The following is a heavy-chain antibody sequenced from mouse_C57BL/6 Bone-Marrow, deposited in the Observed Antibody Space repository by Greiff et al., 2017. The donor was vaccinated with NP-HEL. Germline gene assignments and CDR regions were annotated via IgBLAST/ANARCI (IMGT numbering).Heavy chain of an antibody. V-gene: IGHV1-55*01. CDR2: IYPGSGST. D-gene: IGHD1-1*01. J-gene: IGHJ4*01. Sequence: VQLQQPGAELVKPGASVKMSCKASGYTFTSYWITWVKQRPGQGLEWIGDIYPGSGSTNYNEKFKSKATLTVDTSSSTAYMQLSSLTSEDSAVYYCARSSTGVDDYAMDYWGQGTSVTVSS. CDR3: ARSSTGVDDYAMDY. CDR1: GYTFTSYW.